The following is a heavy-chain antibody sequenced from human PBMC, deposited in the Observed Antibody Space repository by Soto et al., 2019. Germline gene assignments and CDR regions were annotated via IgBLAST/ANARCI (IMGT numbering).Heavy chain of an antibody. V-gene: IGHV5-51*01. D-gene: IGHD3-22*01. CDR1: GYSFTSYS. Sequence: GESLKISCKGSGYSFTSYSIGLVRQMPGKGLEWMGIIYPGDSDTRYSPSFQGQVTISADKSISTAYLQWSSLKASDTAMYYCARHSRYYDSSGYSYARGDYYYGMGVWRQGTTVPFSS. CDR2: IYPGDSDT. CDR3: ARHSRYYDSSGYSYARGDYYYGMGV. J-gene: IGHJ6*02.